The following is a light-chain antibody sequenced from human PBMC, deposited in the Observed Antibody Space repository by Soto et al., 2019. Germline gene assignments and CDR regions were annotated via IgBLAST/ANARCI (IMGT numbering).Light chain of an antibody. CDR1: QDITTS. Sequence: DIQMTQSPSFLSASVGDRVTITCQASQDITTSLNWYQQKPGKAPKLLMYDASNLETGVPSRYSGSGSGTDFTFTISSLQAEDTATYYCQQYDNLPLSFGGGTKVEIK. V-gene: IGKV1-33*01. J-gene: IGKJ4*01. CDR3: QQYDNLPLS. CDR2: DAS.